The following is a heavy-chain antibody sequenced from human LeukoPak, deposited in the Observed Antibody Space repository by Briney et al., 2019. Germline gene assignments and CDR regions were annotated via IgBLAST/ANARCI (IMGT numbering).Heavy chain of an antibody. Sequence: GGSLRLSCAASGFTFSSYEMNWVRQAPGKGLEWVSYISSSGSTIYYADSMKGRFTISRDNAKNSLYLQMNSLRAEDTAVYYCARDPGGLYCSGGSCYSDWFDPWGQGTLVTVSS. CDR2: ISSSGSTI. J-gene: IGHJ5*02. CDR3: ARDPGGLYCSGGSCYSDWFDP. V-gene: IGHV3-48*03. D-gene: IGHD2-15*01. CDR1: GFTFSSYE.